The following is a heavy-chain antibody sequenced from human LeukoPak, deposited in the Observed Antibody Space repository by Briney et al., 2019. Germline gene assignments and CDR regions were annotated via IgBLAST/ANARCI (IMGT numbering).Heavy chain of an antibody. V-gene: IGHV3-7*01. CDR1: RFTFSSYW. CDR2: IKQDGSEK. CDR3: ASSVVVDVRGAYDY. Sequence: PGGSLRLSCAAPRFTFSSYWMTWGRQAPGEGLEWGAKIKQDGSEKYYVVSVKGRFTISRDNAKNSLYLQMNSVRAEDTAVYYCASSVVVDVRGAYDYWGQGTLVTVSS. J-gene: IGHJ4*02. D-gene: IGHD2-15*01.